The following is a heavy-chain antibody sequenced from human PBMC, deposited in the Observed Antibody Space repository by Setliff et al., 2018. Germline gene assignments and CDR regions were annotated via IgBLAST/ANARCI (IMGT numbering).Heavy chain of an antibody. CDR1: GGSLSGYY. Sequence: LSLTCAVYGGSLSGYYWSWVRQAPVKGLEWVATISDDGKYYADSVKGRFTISRDSSKNTLYLQMNGLRAEDTSVYYCARDVFDFRTGQGGPWGQGTRVTVSS. CDR3: ARDVFDFRTGQGGP. D-gene: IGHD3-3*01. J-gene: IGHJ5*02. V-gene: IGHV3-30*03. CDR2: ISDDGK.